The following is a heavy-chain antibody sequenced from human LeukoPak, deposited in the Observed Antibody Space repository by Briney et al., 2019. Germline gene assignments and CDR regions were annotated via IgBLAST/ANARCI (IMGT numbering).Heavy chain of an antibody. CDR3: ARRRYYYVSSGYYPGYYFDY. D-gene: IGHD3-22*01. Sequence: XGXGRRMPXXXLXGMXXIXPGDSDTRYSPSFQGQVTISADKSISTAYLQWSSLKASDTAMYYCARRRYYYVSSGYYPGYYFDYWGQGTLVTVSS. V-gene: IGHV5-51*01. J-gene: IGHJ4*02. CDR2: IXPGDSDT.